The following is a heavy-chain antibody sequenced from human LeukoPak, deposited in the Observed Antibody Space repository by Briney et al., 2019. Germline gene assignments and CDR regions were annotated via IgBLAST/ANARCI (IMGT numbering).Heavy chain of an antibody. Sequence: GGSLRLSCAASGFTFSIYGMNWGRQAPGKGLEWVSSISSSGDITYYADSVKGRFTVSRDNPKNTLYLQLNSLRAEDTAVYYCARCGYGGNTFSYYYYYYYMDVWGKGTTVTISS. J-gene: IGHJ6*03. D-gene: IGHD4/OR15-4a*01. CDR3: ARCGYGGNTFSYYYYYYYMDV. V-gene: IGHV3-23*01. CDR2: ISSSGDIT. CDR1: GFTFSIYG.